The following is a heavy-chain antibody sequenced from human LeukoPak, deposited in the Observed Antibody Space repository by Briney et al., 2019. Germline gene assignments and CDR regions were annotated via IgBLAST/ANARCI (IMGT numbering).Heavy chain of an antibody. CDR1: GGTFSSYA. J-gene: IGHJ3*02. V-gene: IGHV1-69*05. Sequence: GASVKVSCKASGGTFSSYAISWVRQAPGQGLEWMGRIIPIFGTANYAQKFQGRVTITTDESTSTAYMELSSLRSGDTAVYDCARDRERITMVRGVYDAFDIWGQGTMVTVSS. D-gene: IGHD3-10*01. CDR3: ARDRERITMVRGVYDAFDI. CDR2: IIPIFGTA.